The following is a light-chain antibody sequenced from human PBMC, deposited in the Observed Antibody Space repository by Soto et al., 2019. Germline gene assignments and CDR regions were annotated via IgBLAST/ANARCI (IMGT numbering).Light chain of an antibody. Sequence: EILLTQSPATLSLSPGDRATLSCRASQSVRSDYFAWYQQKPGQAPRVIIFGVSTRATATPDRFSGSGSGTDFTLTISRLEPEDFALYYCQQYGNSPLTFGGGTKVDIK. V-gene: IGKV3-20*01. CDR2: GVS. J-gene: IGKJ4*01. CDR3: QQYGNSPLT. CDR1: QSVRSDY.